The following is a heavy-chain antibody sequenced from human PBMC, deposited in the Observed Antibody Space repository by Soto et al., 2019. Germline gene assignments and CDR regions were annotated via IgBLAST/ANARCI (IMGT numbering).Heavy chain of an antibody. D-gene: IGHD3-3*01. V-gene: IGHV1-2*02. J-gene: IGHJ4*02. CDR1: GYTFTGYY. Sequence: ASVKVSCKSSGYTFTGYYIHWVRQAPGQGLEWMGWINPNSGGTNYAQKFQGRVTMTRDTSISTAYMELSRLRSDDAAVYYCARSRVVIIHFDYWGQGTLVTVSS. CDR2: INPNSGGT. CDR3: ARSRVVIIHFDY.